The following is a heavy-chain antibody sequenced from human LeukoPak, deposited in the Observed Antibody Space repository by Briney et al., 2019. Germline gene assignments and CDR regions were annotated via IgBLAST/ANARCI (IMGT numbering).Heavy chain of an antibody. V-gene: IGHV5-51*01. CDR2: IYPADSDI. D-gene: IGHD5-12*01. J-gene: IGHJ4*02. CDR3: ARERGASGYDSGLDFDY. Sequence: GESLKISCKGSGYTFTNYWIAWVRQMPGKGLGWMGIIYPADSDIRYSPSFQGQVTISADTSINTAYLQWSSLKASDTAMYYCARERGASGYDSGLDFDYWGQGALVTVSS. CDR1: GYTFTNYW.